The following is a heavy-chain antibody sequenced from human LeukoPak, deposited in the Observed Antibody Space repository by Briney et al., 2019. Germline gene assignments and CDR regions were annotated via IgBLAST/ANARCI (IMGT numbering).Heavy chain of an antibody. Sequence: TGGSLRLSCAASGFTFSSYGMHWVRQAPGKGLEWATFIRYDGTKKYYADSVKGRFTISRDDSENTLYLQMNSLRTEDTAVYFCARDPPSFAFDIWGQGTMVTVSS. CDR2: IRYDGTKK. CDR3: ARDPPSFAFDI. V-gene: IGHV3-30*02. CDR1: GFTFSSYG. J-gene: IGHJ3*02.